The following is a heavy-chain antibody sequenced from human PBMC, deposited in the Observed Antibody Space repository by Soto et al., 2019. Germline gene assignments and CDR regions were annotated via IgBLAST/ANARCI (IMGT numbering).Heavy chain of an antibody. CDR3: ARDPRTARASAMDV. D-gene: IGHD6-6*01. Sequence: GGSLRLSCTASGFIFSNFGMHWVRQAPGKGLEWVAGVWYDGSNGVSAESVKGRFTISRDNSENTLYLQMTSLRAEDTAVYYCARDPRTARASAMDVWGQGTTVTVSS. V-gene: IGHV3-33*01. CDR2: VWYDGSNG. J-gene: IGHJ6*02. CDR1: GFIFSNFG.